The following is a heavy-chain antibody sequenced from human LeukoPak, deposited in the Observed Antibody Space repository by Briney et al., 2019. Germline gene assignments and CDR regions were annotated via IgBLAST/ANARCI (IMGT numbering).Heavy chain of an antibody. CDR1: GITFSSYA. V-gene: IGHV3-23*01. D-gene: IGHD6-13*01. CDR3: TRDRGSSWFPHNWFDP. J-gene: IGHJ5*02. Sequence: GGSLRLSCAASGITFSSYAMSWVRQALGKGLEWVSAISGSGGSTYYADSVKGRFTISRDNSKNTLYLQMNSLRAEDTAVYYCTRDRGSSWFPHNWFDPWGQGTLVTVSS. CDR2: ISGSGGST.